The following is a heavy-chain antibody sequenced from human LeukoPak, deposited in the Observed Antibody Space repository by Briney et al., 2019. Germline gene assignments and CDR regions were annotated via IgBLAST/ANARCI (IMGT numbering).Heavy chain of an antibody. Sequence: GGSLRLSCAASGFSFSSYSIHWVRQAPGKGLEWVAVISYDGSNKYYADSVKGRFTISRDNSKNTLYLQMNSLRAEDTAVYYCARDPEYYYDSSGSYFDYWGQGTLVTVSS. CDR2: ISYDGSNK. D-gene: IGHD3-22*01. J-gene: IGHJ4*02. CDR1: GFSFSSYS. CDR3: ARDPEYYYDSSGSYFDY. V-gene: IGHV3-30-3*01.